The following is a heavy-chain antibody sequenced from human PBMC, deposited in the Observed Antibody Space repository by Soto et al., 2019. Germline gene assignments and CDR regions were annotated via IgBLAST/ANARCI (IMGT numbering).Heavy chain of an antibody. Sequence: ASVKVSCKASGYTFTGYYMHWVRQAPGQGLEWMGWINPNSGGTNYAQKFQGRVTMTRDTSISTAYMELSRLRSDDTAVYYCARIPRYSGISISLQHWGQVTLVTVSS. J-gene: IGHJ1*01. CDR2: INPNSGGT. D-gene: IGHD1-26*01. CDR1: GYTFTGYY. CDR3: ARIPRYSGISISLQH. V-gene: IGHV1-2*02.